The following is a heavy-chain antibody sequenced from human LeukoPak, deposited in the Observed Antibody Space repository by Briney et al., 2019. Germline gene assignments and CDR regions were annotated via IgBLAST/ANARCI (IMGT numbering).Heavy chain of an antibody. Sequence: SETLSLTCAVYGGSFSGYYWSWIRQPPGKGLEWIGEINHSGSTNYNPSLKSRVTISVDTSKNQFSLKLSSLTAADTAIYYCARGIESYGDYGYWGQGILVTVSS. CDR3: ARGIESYGDYGY. J-gene: IGHJ4*02. V-gene: IGHV4-34*01. CDR2: INHSGST. CDR1: GGSFSGYY. D-gene: IGHD4-17*01.